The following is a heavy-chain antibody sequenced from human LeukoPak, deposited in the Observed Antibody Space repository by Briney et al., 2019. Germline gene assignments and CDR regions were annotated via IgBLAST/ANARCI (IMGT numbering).Heavy chain of an antibody. V-gene: IGHV3-30-3*01. Sequence: GGSLRLSCAASGFPFSTYDMHWVRQAPGKGLEWVAFMSHNGVNKNYADSVKGRFTISRDNSKNTLYLQMNSLRVEDTAVYYCARSSGGNYPHFDYWGQGTLVTVSS. D-gene: IGHD1-26*01. J-gene: IGHJ4*02. CDR2: MSHNGVNK. CDR3: ARSSGGNYPHFDY. CDR1: GFPFSTYD.